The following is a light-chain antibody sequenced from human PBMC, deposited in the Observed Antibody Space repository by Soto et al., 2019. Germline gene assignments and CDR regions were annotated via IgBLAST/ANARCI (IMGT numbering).Light chain of an antibody. Sequence: DVQMTQSPSTLSASVGERVTITCRASQSISSWLAWYQQKPGKAPKLLIYKASTLESGVPSNFSGSRSGTEFTLTINSLQPEDFATYYCQQYNSYPWTFGQGTKVDIK. CDR3: QQYNSYPWT. CDR2: KAS. CDR1: QSISSW. V-gene: IGKV1-5*03. J-gene: IGKJ1*01.